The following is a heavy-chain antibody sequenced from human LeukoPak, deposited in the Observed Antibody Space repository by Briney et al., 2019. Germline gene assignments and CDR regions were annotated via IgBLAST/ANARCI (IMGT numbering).Heavy chain of an antibody. CDR3: ARLIPYYYDSSGYFFDY. Sequence: SETLSLTCTVSGGSISSYYWSWNRQPPGKGLEWIGYIYTSGSTNYNPSLKSRVTISVDTSKNQFSLKLSSVTAADTAVYYCARLIPYYYDSSGYFFDYWGQGTLVTVSS. CDR1: GGSISSYY. D-gene: IGHD3-22*01. V-gene: IGHV4-4*09. J-gene: IGHJ4*02. CDR2: IYTSGST.